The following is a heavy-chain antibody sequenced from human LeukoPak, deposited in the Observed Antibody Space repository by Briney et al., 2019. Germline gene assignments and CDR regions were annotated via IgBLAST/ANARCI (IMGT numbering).Heavy chain of an antibody. V-gene: IGHV3-7*01. J-gene: IGHJ4*02. CDR3: ARAHIAAAGTHFDY. D-gene: IGHD6-13*01. CDR1: GFTFSSYW. Sequence: PGGSLRLSXAASGFTFSSYWMSWVRQAPGKGLEWVANIKQDGSEKYYVDSVKGRFTISRDNAKTSLYLQMNSLRAEDTAVYYCARAHIAAAGTHFDYWGQGTLVTVSS. CDR2: IKQDGSEK.